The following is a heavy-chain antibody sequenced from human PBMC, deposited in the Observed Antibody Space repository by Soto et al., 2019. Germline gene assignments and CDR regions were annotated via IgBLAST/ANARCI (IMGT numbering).Heavy chain of an antibody. D-gene: IGHD5-18*01. CDR2: INHSGST. CDR1: GWSFSGYY. J-gene: IGHJ4*02. CDR3: ASASNKRGYSYGSDY. Sequence: SETLSLTCAVYGWSFSGYYWTWIRQPPGKGLEWIGEINHSGSTNCNPSLKSRVTISVDTSKNQFSLKLSSVTAADTAVYYCASASNKRGYSYGSDYWGQGTLVTVS. V-gene: IGHV4-34*01.